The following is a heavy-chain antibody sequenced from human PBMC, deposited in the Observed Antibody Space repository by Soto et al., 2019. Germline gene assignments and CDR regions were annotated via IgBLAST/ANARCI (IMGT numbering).Heavy chain of an antibody. CDR1: GYTFTSYA. D-gene: IGHD5-12*01. V-gene: IGHV1-3*01. CDR2: INAGNGNT. J-gene: IGHJ6*03. CDR3: ARIVATITGDYYYYYMDV. Sequence: GASVKVSCKASGYTFTSYAMHWVRQAPGQRLEWMGWINAGNGNTKYSQKFQGRVTITRDTSASTAYMELSSLRSEDTAVYYCARIVATITGDYYYYYMDVWGKGTTDTVSS.